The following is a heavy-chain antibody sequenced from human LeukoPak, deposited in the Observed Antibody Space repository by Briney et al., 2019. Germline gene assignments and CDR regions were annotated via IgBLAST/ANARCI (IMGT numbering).Heavy chain of an antibody. CDR1: GGSISSSSW. CDR3: ARRIAVAGTRIDY. D-gene: IGHD6-19*01. CDR2: IYHSGST. J-gene: IGHJ4*02. V-gene: IGHV4-4*02. Sequence: PSETLSLTCAVSGGSISSSSWWSWVRQPPGKGLEWIGEIYHSGSTNYNPSLKSRVTISVDKSKNQFSLKLSSVTAADTAVYYCARRIAVAGTRIDYWGQGTLVTVSS.